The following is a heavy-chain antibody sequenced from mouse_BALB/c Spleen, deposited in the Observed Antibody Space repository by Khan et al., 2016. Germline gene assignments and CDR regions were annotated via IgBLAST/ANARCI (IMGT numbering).Heavy chain of an antibody. Sequence: EVELVESGGGLVQPGGSRKLSCAASGFTFSNFGMHWVRQAPEKGLEWVAFISSGSSTINYADTVKGRFTVSRDNPKNTLFLQMTSLRSEDTARYYCGRGDFWGQGTTLTVSS. V-gene: IGHV5-17*02. CDR3: GRGDF. J-gene: IGHJ2*01. CDR1: GFTFSNFG. CDR2: ISSGSSTI.